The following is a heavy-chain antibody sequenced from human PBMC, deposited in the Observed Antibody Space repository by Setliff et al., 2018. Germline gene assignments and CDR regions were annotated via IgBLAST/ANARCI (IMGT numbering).Heavy chain of an antibody. D-gene: IGHD4-17*01. CDR1: GGSISSGTYY. J-gene: IGHJ3*02. Sequence: PSETLSLTCTVSGGSISSGTYYWNWVRQHPGKGLEWIGNIYNSGNTHYNPSLKSRVTISVDTSKNQLSLKLSSVTAADTAVYHCARSMGDYGDYIEDAFDIWGQGAMVTVSS. CDR3: ARSMGDYGDYIEDAFDI. V-gene: IGHV4-31*03. CDR2: IYNSGNT.